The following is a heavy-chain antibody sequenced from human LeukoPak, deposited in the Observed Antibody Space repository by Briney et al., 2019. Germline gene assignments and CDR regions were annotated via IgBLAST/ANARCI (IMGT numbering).Heavy chain of an antibody. Sequence: SETLSLTCAVSGGSISSGGYSWSWIRQPPGKGLEWIGYIYHSGSTYYNPSLKSRVTISVDRSKNQFSLKLSSVTAADTAVYYCARVTGTDYGGWFDPWGQGTLVTVSS. V-gene: IGHV4-30-2*01. D-gene: IGHD4-23*01. CDR2: IYHSGST. CDR3: ARVTGTDYGGWFDP. CDR1: GGSISSGGYS. J-gene: IGHJ5*02.